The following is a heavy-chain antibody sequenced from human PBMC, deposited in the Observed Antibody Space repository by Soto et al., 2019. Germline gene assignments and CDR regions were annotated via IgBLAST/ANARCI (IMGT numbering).Heavy chain of an antibody. D-gene: IGHD3-3*01. CDR2: IIPIFGTA. V-gene: IGHV1-69*13. J-gene: IGHJ6*02. CDR3: ARGMGNYDFWSGYPLYYYYYGMDV. CDR1: GGTFSSYA. Sequence: SVKVSCKASGGTFSSYAISWVRQAPGQGLEWMGGIIPIFGTANYAQKFQGRVTITADESTSTAYMELSSLRSEDTAVYYCARGMGNYDFWSGYPLYYYYYGMDVWGQGTTVTVSS.